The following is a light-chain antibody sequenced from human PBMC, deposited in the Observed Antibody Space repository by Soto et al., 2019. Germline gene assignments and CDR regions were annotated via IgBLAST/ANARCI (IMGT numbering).Light chain of an antibody. CDR2: GAS. CDR3: QQGYSTLRGT. J-gene: IGKJ1*01. CDR1: QTISDY. Sequence: DIQMTQSPSSLSASVGDRVTITCRASQTISDYLNWYQQKPGQAPKLLIYGASSLHRGLPSRFSGSGSGTDFTLTISSLQPEDFATYYCQQGYSTLRGTFGQGTKVDIK. V-gene: IGKV1-39*01.